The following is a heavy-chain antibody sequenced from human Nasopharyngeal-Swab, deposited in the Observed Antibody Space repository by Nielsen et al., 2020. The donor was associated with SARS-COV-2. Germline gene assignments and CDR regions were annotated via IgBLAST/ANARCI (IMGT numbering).Heavy chain of an antibody. J-gene: IGHJ6*03. CDR3: ARLSNYDFWSGYYAYLDV. V-gene: IGHV1-8*01. CDR2: MNPNSGNT. CDR1: GYTFTSYD. Sequence: ASVKVSCKASGYTFTSYDINWVRQATGQGFEWMGWMNPNSGNTGYAQKFQGRVTMTRNTSISTAYMELSSLRSEDTAVYYCARLSNYDFWSGYYAYLDVWGKGTTVTVSS. D-gene: IGHD3-3*01.